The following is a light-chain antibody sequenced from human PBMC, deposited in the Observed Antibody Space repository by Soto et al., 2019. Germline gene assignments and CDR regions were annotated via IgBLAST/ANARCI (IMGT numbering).Light chain of an antibody. Sequence: DIQMTQSPSTLSASVGDRVTITCRASQSISSWLAWYRQKPGKAPKLLIYKASSLESGVPSRFSGSGSGTEFTLTISSLQPDDFASYYCQQYNGTFGQGTKVDIK. V-gene: IGKV1-5*03. CDR1: QSISSW. CDR3: QQYNGT. J-gene: IGKJ1*01. CDR2: KAS.